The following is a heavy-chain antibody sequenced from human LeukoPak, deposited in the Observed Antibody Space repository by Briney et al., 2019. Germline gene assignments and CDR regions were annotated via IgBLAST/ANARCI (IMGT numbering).Heavy chain of an antibody. D-gene: IGHD3-10*01. V-gene: IGHV4-4*07. Sequence: PSETLTLTCTVSGYSISSGDYWRWIRQPAGKGLEWIGRIYTSGSTNYKPSLKSRVTMSVDTSKNQFSLKLSSVTAADTAVYYCARDLAMVRGVSNQYYYYGMDVWGQGTTVTVSS. CDR3: ARDLAMVRGVSNQYYYYGMDV. CDR1: GYSISSGDY. J-gene: IGHJ6*02. CDR2: IYTSGST.